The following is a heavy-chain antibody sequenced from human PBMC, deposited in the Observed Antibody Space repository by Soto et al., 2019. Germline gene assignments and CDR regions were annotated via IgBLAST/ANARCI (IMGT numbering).Heavy chain of an antibody. CDR2: INRDGNEK. Sequence: GGSLRLSCAASGFTFSSYWMSWVRQAPGKGLQWVANINRDGNEKYYVDSLKGRFTISRDNAENSLYLQMNTLRAEDTAVYYCARAPDGSGSYYYFDGWGQGTLVTVSS. CDR3: ARAPDGSGSYYYFDG. J-gene: IGHJ4*02. V-gene: IGHV3-7*03. D-gene: IGHD3-22*01. CDR1: GFTFSSYW.